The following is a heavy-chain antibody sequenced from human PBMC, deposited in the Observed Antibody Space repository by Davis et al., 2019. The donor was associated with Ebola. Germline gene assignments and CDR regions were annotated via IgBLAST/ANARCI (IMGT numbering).Heavy chain of an antibody. V-gene: IGHV4-34*01. J-gene: IGHJ6*03. CDR3: ARVLYYDFWSGYSSYHYYYYYMDV. CDR2: INHSGST. Sequence: PSETLSLTCAVYGGSFSGYYWSWIRQPPGKGLEWIGEINHSGSTNYNPSLKSRVTISVDTSKNQFSLKLSSVTAADTAVYYCARVLYYDFWSGYSSYHYYYYYMDVWGKGTTVTVSS. D-gene: IGHD3-3*01. CDR1: GGSFSGYY.